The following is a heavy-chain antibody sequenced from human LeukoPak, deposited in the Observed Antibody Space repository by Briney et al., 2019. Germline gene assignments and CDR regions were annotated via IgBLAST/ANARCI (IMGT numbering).Heavy chain of an antibody. CDR2: INHSGST. Sequence: SETLSLTCTVSGVSISSYYWSWIRQPPGKGLEWIGEINHSGSTNYNPSLKSRVTISVDTSKNQFSLKLSSVTAADTAVYYCASPPLSYYYGSGPLGRWGQGTLVTVSS. V-gene: IGHV4-34*01. CDR1: GVSISSYY. CDR3: ASPPLSYYYGSGPLGR. D-gene: IGHD3-10*01. J-gene: IGHJ4*02.